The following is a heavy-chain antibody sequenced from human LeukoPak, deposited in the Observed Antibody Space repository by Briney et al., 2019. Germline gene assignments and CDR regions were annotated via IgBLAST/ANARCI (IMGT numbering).Heavy chain of an antibody. Sequence: ASVKVSCKASGYTFTGYYMHWVRQAPGQGLEWMGWINPNSGGTNYAQKFQGRVTMTRDTSISTAYMELSGLRSDDTAVYYCARDLYDSSGYPVYWGQGTLVTVSS. CDR1: GYTFTGYY. J-gene: IGHJ4*02. CDR3: ARDLYDSSGYPVY. CDR2: INPNSGGT. V-gene: IGHV1-2*02. D-gene: IGHD3-22*01.